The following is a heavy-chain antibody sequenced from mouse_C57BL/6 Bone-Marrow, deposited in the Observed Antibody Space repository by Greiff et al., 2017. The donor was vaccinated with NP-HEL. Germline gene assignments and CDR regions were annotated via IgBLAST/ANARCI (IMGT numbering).Heavy chain of an antibody. D-gene: IGHD1-1*01. CDR2: INPSNGGT. CDR3: ARSIYYYGSSYENYAMDY. CDR1: GYTFTSYW. J-gene: IGHJ4*01. Sequence: QVQLQQPGTELVKPGASVKLSCKASGYTFTSYWMHWVKQRPGQGLEWIGNINPSNGGTNYNEKFKSKATLTVDKSSSTAYMQLSSLTSEDSAVYYCARSIYYYGSSYENYAMDYWGQGTSVTVSS. V-gene: IGHV1-53*01.